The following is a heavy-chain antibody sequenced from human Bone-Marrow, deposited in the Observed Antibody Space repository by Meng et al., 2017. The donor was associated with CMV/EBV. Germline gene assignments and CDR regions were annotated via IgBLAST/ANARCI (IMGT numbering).Heavy chain of an antibody. D-gene: IGHD2/OR15-2a*01. J-gene: IGHJ4*02. CDR1: GGSISSYY. CDR2: VFYTGST. Sequence: GSLRLSCTVSGGSISSYYWSWIRQPPGKGLEWIGYVFYTGSTNYKPSVKSRVTISVDTSKNQLSLKLSSVTAADSAVYYCARHNSSHSHFNYWGQGT. CDR3: ARHNSSHSHFNY. V-gene: IGHV4-59*01.